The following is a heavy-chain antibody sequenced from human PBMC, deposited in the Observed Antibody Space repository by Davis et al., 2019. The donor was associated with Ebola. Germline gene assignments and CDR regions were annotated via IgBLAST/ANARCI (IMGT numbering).Heavy chain of an antibody. CDR1: GGSFSGYY. V-gene: IGHV4-34*01. D-gene: IGHD2-15*01. CDR2: INHSGST. J-gene: IGHJ6*02. CDR3: ARDGCSGGSCYDPYYYGMDV. Sequence: SETLSLTCAVYGGSFSGYYWSWIRQPPGKGLEWIGEINHSGSTNYNPSLKSRVTISVDTSKKQFSLKLSSVTAEDTAVYYCARDGCSGGSCYDPYYYGMDVWGQGTTVTVSS.